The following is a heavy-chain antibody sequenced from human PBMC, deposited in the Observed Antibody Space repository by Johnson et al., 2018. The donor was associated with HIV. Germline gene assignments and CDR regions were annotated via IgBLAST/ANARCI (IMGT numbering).Heavy chain of an antibody. J-gene: IGHJ3*02. CDR2: ISYDGSNK. V-gene: IGHV3-30*18. CDR3: AKGPGGGSRRLDAFDI. CDR1: GFTFSSYG. D-gene: IGHD1-26*01. Sequence: QVQLVESGGGVVQPGRSLRLSCAASGFTFSSYGMHWVRQAPGKGLEWVAVISYDGSNKYYADSVKCRFTISRDNSKNTLYLQMNSLRAEDTAVYYCAKGPGGGSRRLDAFDIWGQGTMVTVSS.